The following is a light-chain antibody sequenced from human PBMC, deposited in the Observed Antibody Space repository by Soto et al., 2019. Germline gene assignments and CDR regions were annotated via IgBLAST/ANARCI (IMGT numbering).Light chain of an antibody. CDR2: GNS. CDR1: SSNIGAGYD. Sequence: QSVLTQPPSVSGAPGQRVTISCTGSSSNIGAGYDVHWYQQLPGTAPKLLIYGNSNRPSGVPDRLSGSKSGTSASLAITGLQAEDDAAYSCQSYDSSLSGWVFGGGTKLTVL. CDR3: QSYDSSLSGWV. J-gene: IGLJ3*02. V-gene: IGLV1-40*01.